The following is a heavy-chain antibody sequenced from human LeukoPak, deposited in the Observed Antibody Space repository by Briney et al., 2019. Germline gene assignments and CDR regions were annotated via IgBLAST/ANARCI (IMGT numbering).Heavy chain of an antibody. V-gene: IGHV1-18*01. CDR3: ARDRRGSGSYFREY. CDR1: GYTFTTYG. CDR2: INTYNGDT. J-gene: IGHJ4*02. D-gene: IGHD3-10*01. Sequence: ASVKVSCNASGYTFTTYGISWVRQAPRQGLEWMGWINTYNGDTKYAQKFQGRVTMTSDTSTSTTYMELRSLRSDDTAVFYCARDRRGSGSYFREYWGQGTLVTVSS.